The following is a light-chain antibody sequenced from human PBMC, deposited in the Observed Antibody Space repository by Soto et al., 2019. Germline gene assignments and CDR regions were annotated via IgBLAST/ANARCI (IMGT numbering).Light chain of an antibody. CDR3: QQYYSTPPWT. V-gene: IGKV4-1*01. Sequence: DIVMTQSPDSLAVSLGERATINRKSSQSVLYSSNNKNYLAWYQQKPGQPPKLLIYWASTRESGVPDRFSGSGSGTDFTLTISSLQAEDVAVYYCQQYYSTPPWTFGQWTKGEIK. CDR1: QSVLYSSNNKNY. J-gene: IGKJ1*01. CDR2: WAS.